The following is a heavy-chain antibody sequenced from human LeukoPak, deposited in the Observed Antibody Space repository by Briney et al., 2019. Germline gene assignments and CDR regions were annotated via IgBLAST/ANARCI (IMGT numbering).Heavy chain of an antibody. J-gene: IGHJ5*01. CDR2: IRSKVYGGTT. Sequence: GGSLRLSCTVSGFTFGDYAMSWVRQAPGKGLEWVGFIRSKVYGGTTEYAASVKGRFTISRDDSKSIAYLQMNSLKTEDTAVYYFNRLVGGATLSDHWVDPRGPGALVTVSS. D-gene: IGHD2-15*01. CDR1: GFTFGDYA. CDR3: NRLVGGATLSDHWVDP. V-gene: IGHV3-49*04.